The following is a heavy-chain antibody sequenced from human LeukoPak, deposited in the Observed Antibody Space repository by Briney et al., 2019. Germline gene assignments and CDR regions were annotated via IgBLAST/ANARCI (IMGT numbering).Heavy chain of an antibody. CDR2: ISSSSSTI. V-gene: IGHV3-48*01. CDR1: GFTFSSYS. Sequence: GGSLRLSCAASGFTFSSYSMNWVRQAPGKGLEWVSYISSSSSTIYYADSVKGRFTISRDNAKNSLYLQMNSLRAEDTAVYYCARDSVGLAGTFDYWGQGTLVTVSS. CDR3: ARDSVGLAGTFDY. D-gene: IGHD6-19*01. J-gene: IGHJ4*02.